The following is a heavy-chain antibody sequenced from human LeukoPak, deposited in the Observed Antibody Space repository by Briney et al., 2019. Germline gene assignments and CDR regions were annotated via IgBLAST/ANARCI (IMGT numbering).Heavy chain of an antibody. J-gene: IGHJ3*02. Sequence: ASVKVSCKASGYTFTGYYMHWVRQAPGQGLEWMGWINPNSGGTNYAQKFQGRVTMTRDTSISTAYMELSRLRSDDTAVYYCARAGDYYGSGSYLLDAFDIWGQGTMVTVSS. CDR1: GYTFTGYY. CDR2: INPNSGGT. CDR3: ARAGDYYGSGSYLLDAFDI. D-gene: IGHD3-10*01. V-gene: IGHV1-2*02.